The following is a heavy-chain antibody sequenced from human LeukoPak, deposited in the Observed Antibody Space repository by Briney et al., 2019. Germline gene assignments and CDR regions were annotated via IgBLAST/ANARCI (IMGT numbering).Heavy chain of an antibody. J-gene: IGHJ4*02. D-gene: IGHD6-6*01. Sequence: SETLSLTCTVSGYSISSGYYWSWIRQPAGKGLEWIGRIYTSGSTNYNPSLKSRVTMSVDTSKNQFSLKLSSVTAADTAVYYCARGKGVRSSSSFDYWGQGTLVTVSS. V-gene: IGHV4-4*07. CDR1: GYSISSGYY. CDR3: ARGKGVRSSSSFDY. CDR2: IYTSGST.